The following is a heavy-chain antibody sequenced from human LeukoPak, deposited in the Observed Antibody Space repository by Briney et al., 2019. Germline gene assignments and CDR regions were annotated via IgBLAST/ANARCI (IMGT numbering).Heavy chain of an antibody. CDR1: GGSISSSSYY. D-gene: IGHD2-15*01. CDR2: IYYSGST. Sequence: SETLSLTCTASGGSISSSSYYWGWIRQPPGKGLEWIGYIYYSGSTYYNPSLKSRVTISVDTSKNQFSLKLSSVTAADTAVYYCARTIPGSGGSCYSLGDCWGQGTLVTVSS. J-gene: IGHJ4*02. V-gene: IGHV4-30-4*08. CDR3: ARTIPGSGGSCYSLGDC.